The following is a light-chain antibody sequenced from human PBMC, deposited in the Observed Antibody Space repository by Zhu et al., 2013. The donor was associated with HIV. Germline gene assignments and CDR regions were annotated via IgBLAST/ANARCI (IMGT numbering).Light chain of an antibody. V-gene: IGKV1-39*01. CDR3: QQYDNLPYS. J-gene: IGKJ2*03. CDR2: TAS. CDR1: QSISSY. Sequence: DIQMTQSPSSLSASVGDRVTITCRASQSISSYLNWYQQKPGKAPNLLIYTASNLQSGVPSRFSGSGSGTDFTLTISSLQPEDIATYYCQQYDNLPYSFGQGTKLEIK.